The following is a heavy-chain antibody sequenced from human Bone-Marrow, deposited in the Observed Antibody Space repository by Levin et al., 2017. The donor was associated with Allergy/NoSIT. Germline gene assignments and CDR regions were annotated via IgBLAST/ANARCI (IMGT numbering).Heavy chain of an antibody. V-gene: IGHV3-30*18. CDR1: GFTFSNFG. J-gene: IGHJ5*02. D-gene: IGHD3-10*01. CDR3: AKDPDKYGHNWFDP. Sequence: GGSLRLSCAASGFTFSNFGMHWVRQAPGRGLEWVAVISYDGSNKYYADSVRGRFTISRDSSKDTLYLQMTLLRAEDTAVYYCAKDPDKYGHNWFDPWGQGTLVTVSS. CDR2: ISYDGSNK.